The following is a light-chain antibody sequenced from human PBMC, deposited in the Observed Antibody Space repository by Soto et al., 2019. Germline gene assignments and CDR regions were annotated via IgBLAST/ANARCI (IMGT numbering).Light chain of an antibody. CDR2: DAS. CDR3: QQFATSPLT. V-gene: IGKV3-20*01. J-gene: IGKJ4*01. Sequence: EIFFRHYAETRSFSAWGGCTLSCMASQSGSSYLAWYQQKPGQAPRLLIYDASNRATGIPTRFSGSGSGTDFTLTISRLEPEDFAVYYCQQFATSPLTFGGGTKVDIK. CDR1: QSGSSY.